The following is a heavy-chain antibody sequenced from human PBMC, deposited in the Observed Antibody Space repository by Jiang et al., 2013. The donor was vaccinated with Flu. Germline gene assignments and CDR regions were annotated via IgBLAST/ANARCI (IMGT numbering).Heavy chain of an antibody. Sequence: GQGLEWMGKWISPYNNNTNYAQKFQGRVTMTTDTSTSTAYMELRGLRSDDTAVYFCARDYFGSGSNYYFDYWGQGTLVTVSS. CDR3: ARDYFGSGSNYYFDY. J-gene: IGHJ4*02. V-gene: IGHV1-18*01. CDR2: ISPYNNNT. D-gene: IGHD3-10*01.